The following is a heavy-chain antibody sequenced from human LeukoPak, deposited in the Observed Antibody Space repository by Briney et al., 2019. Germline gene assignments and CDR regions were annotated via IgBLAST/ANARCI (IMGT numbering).Heavy chain of an antibody. CDR2: IYHSGST. J-gene: IGHJ4*02. CDR3: TRDRGQWVGFDY. Sequence: SETLSLTCAVSGGSISSGGYSWSWNRQPPGKGLEWIGYIYHSGSTYYNPSLKSRVTISVDRSKNQFSLKLSSVTAADTAVYYCTRDRGQWVGFDYWGQGTLVTVSS. V-gene: IGHV4-30-2*01. D-gene: IGHD6-19*01. CDR1: GGSISSGGYS.